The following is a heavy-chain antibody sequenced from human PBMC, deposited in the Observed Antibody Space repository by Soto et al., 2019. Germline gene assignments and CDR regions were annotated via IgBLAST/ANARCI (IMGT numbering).Heavy chain of an antibody. V-gene: IGHV1-18*01. CDR3: ARLSYYYDSSGYYWFDP. CDR2: ISAYNGNT. D-gene: IGHD3-22*01. Sequence: ASVKVSCKASGYTFTSYCISWVRQAPGQGLEWMGWISAYNGNTNYAQKLQGRVTMTTDTSTSTAYMELRSLRSDDTAVYYCARLSYYYDSSGYYWFDPWGQGTLVTVSS. CDR1: GYTFTSYC. J-gene: IGHJ5*02.